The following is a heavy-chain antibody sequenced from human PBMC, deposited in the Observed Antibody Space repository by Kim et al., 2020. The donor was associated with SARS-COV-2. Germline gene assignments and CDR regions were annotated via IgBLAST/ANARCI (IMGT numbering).Heavy chain of an antibody. V-gene: IGHV1-58*01. CDR2: IVVGSGNT. D-gene: IGHD3-22*01. Sequence: SVKVSCKASGFTFTSSAVQWVRQARGQRLEWIGWIVVGSGNTNYAQKFQERVTITRDMSTSTAYMELSSLRSEDTAVYYCAAMYYYDSSGYYYFDIWGQGTMVTVSS. CDR3: AAMYYYDSSGYYYFDI. CDR1: GFTFTSSA. J-gene: IGHJ3*02.